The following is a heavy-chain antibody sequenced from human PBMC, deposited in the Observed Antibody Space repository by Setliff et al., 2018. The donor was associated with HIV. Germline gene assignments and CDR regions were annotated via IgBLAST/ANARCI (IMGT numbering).Heavy chain of an antibody. Sequence: GGSLRLSCAASGSTFSSYALGWVLQAPGKGLEWVSSINSRSTYRYYAASAKGRFTISRDNPKNTLYLQMNSLRAEDTGVYYCARRNLGAFDIWGQGTVVTVSS. D-gene: IGHD1-7*01. CDR1: GSTFSSYA. CDR3: ARRNLGAFDI. J-gene: IGHJ3*02. CDR2: INSRSTYR. V-gene: IGHV3-21*01.